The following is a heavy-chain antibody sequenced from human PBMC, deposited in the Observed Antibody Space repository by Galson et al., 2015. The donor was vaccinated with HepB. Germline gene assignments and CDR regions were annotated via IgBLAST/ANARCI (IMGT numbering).Heavy chain of an antibody. D-gene: IGHD3-22*01. Sequence: SLRLSCAASGFTFSSYAMHWVRQAPGKGLEWVAVISYDGSNKYYADSVKGRFTISRDNSKNTLYLQMNSLRAEDTAVYYCARSGMIVVVTQLDYWGQGTLVTVSS. CDR3: ARSGMIVVVTQLDY. CDR1: GFTFSSYA. V-gene: IGHV3-30-3*01. J-gene: IGHJ4*02. CDR2: ISYDGSNK.